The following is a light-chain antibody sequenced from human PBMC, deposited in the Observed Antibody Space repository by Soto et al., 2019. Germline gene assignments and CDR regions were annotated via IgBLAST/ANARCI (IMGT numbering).Light chain of an antibody. CDR2: LNGDGSH. CDR3: QTWGTGTYVV. J-gene: IGLJ2*01. Sequence: QSVLTQSPSASASLGASVKLTCTLSSGHSNYAIAWHQQQPEKGPRYLMKLNGDGSHSKGDGIPDRFSGSSSGAERYLTISSLQSEDEADYYGQTWGTGTYVVFGGGTKLTVL. CDR1: SGHSNYA. V-gene: IGLV4-69*01.